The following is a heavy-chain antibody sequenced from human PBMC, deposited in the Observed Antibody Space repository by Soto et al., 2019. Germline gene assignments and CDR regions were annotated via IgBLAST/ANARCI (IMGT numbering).Heavy chain of an antibody. CDR3: ARDIAARTGAFDI. Sequence: ASVKVSCKASGYTFTGYYMHWVRQAPGQGVEWMGWINPNSGGTNYAQKFQGWVTMTRDTSISTAYMELSRLRSDDTAVYYCARDIAARTGAFDIWGQGTMVTVSS. CDR1: GYTFTGYY. J-gene: IGHJ3*02. CDR2: INPNSGGT. V-gene: IGHV1-2*04. D-gene: IGHD6-6*01.